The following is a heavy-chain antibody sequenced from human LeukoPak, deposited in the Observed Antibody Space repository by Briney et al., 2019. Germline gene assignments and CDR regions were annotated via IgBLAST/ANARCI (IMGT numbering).Heavy chain of an antibody. CDR1: GFTFSSYW. CDR2: IKQDGSEK. V-gene: IGHV3-7*01. J-gene: IGHJ4*02. Sequence: PGGSLRLSCAASGFTFSSYWMSWVRQAPGKGLEWVANIKQDGSEKYYVDSVKGRFTISRDNAKNSLYLQMNSLRAEDTAVYYCARARGPYDSRGYYHYWGQGTLVTVSS. D-gene: IGHD3-22*01. CDR3: ARARGPYDSRGYYHY.